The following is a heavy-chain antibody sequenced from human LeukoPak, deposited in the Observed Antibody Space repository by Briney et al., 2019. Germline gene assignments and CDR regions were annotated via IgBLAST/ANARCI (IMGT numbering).Heavy chain of an antibody. V-gene: IGHV3-23*01. Sequence: PGGSLRLSCAASGFTFSSYSMSWVRQTPGKGLEWVAVISGSSDITYYADSVKGRFTISRDNSKNTLYLQMNSLRAEDTAVYYCAKENWYFDFWGRGTLVTVSS. J-gene: IGHJ2*01. CDR2: ISGSSDIT. CDR1: GFTFSSYS. CDR3: AKENWYFDF.